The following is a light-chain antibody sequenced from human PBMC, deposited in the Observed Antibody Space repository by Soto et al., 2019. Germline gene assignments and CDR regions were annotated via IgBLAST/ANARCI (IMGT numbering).Light chain of an antibody. CDR3: QQYNNWPLT. Sequence: EIVMTQSPATLSLSPVERATLSRRASQSVSSNLAWYQQKPGQAPRLLIYGASTRATGIPARFSGSGSGTEFTLTISSLQSEDFAVHYCQQYNNWPLTFGGGTKVDNK. V-gene: IGKV3-15*01. CDR1: QSVSSN. J-gene: IGKJ4*01. CDR2: GAS.